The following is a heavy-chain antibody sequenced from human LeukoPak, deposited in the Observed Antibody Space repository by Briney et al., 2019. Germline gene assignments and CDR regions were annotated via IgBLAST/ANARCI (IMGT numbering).Heavy chain of an antibody. Sequence: ASVKVSCQTSGYTFSNYGIMWVRQAPGQGLECMGWISAYTGKTKYVEKYEGRVTFTTDSSTNTAYMEMRRLTIDDTAVYYCARDEGEWESRNYWGQGTQVIVSS. CDR3: ARDEGEWESRNY. J-gene: IGHJ4*02. D-gene: IGHD1-26*01. CDR2: ISAYTGKT. V-gene: IGHV1-18*01. CDR1: GYTFSNYG.